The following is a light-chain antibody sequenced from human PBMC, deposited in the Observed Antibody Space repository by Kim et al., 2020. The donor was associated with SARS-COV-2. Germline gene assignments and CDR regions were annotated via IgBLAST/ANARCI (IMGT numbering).Light chain of an antibody. CDR3: QQYLIYST. V-gene: IGKV1-5*01. CDR2: DAS. CDR1: QGIMSS. Sequence: LSASVGDRVTITCRASQGIMSSLAWYQQKPGRAPKLLMYDASTLESGVPSRFSGSGSGTEFTLTITSLQPDDFATYYCQQYLIYSTFGQGTKLEIK. J-gene: IGKJ2*01.